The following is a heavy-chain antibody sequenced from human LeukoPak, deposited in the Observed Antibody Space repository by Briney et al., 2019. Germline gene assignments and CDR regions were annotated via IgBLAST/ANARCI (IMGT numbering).Heavy chain of an antibody. Sequence: ASVKVSCKASGYTFTSYYMHWVRQAPGQGLEWMGIINPSGGSTRYAQKFQGRVTMTRDMSTSTVYMELSSLRAEDTAVYYCAKDLQHDYYDSGDYWGQGTLVTVSS. CDR1: GYTFTSYY. CDR3: AKDLQHDYYDSGDY. V-gene: IGHV1-46*01. CDR2: INPSGGST. J-gene: IGHJ4*02. D-gene: IGHD3-22*01.